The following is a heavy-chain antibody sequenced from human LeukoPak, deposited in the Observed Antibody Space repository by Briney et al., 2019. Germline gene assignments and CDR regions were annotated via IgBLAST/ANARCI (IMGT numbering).Heavy chain of an antibody. D-gene: IGHD3-22*01. CDR2: ISGYNGNT. V-gene: IGHV1-18*01. CDR3: ARDGHRRYHYDSSGREDAFDM. Sequence: ASVKVSCRASGYTFTTYNINWVRQAPGQGLEWMGWISGYNGNTNYAQKLQGRVTMTTDTSTSTAYMEVRSLRSDDTAVYYCARDGHRRYHYDSSGREDAFDMWGQGTMVTVSS. J-gene: IGHJ3*02. CDR1: GYTFTTYN.